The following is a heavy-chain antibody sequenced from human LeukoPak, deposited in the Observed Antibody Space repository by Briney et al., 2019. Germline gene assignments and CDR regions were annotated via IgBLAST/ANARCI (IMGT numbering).Heavy chain of an antibody. CDR2: INHSGST. V-gene: IGHV4-34*01. J-gene: IGHJ3*02. CDR1: GGSFSGYY. CDR3: ARSYCSSSCYAVGAFDI. D-gene: IGHD2-2*01. Sequence: SETLSLTCAVYGGSFSGYYWSWIRQPPGKGLEWIGEINHSGSTNYNPSLKSRVTISVDTSKNQFSLKLSSVTAADTAVYYCARSYCSSSCYAVGAFDIWGQGIVVTVSS.